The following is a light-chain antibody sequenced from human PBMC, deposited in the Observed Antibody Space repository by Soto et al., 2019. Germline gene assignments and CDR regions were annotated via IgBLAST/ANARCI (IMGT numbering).Light chain of an antibody. Sequence: DIQMTQSPSSLSASVGDRVTITCRASQGMSNYLAWYQQKPGKVPKLLIYAASTLQSGVPSRFSGSGSGTDFTLTISSLQPEDVASYYCQKYDNAPFTFCPGTKVDIK. CDR1: QGMSNY. CDR2: AAS. V-gene: IGKV1-27*01. CDR3: QKYDNAPFT. J-gene: IGKJ3*01.